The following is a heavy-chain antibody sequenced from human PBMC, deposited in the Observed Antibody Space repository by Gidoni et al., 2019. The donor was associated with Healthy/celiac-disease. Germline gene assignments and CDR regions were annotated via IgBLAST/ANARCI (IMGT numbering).Heavy chain of an antibody. Sequence: EVQLLESGGGLVQPGGSLRLSCAASGCTFSSYAMSWVRQAPGKGLEWVSASSGSGGSTYYADSVKGRFTISRDNSKNTLYLQMNSLRAEDTAVYYCAKAYGYINLYYFDYWGQGTLVTVSS. V-gene: IGHV3-23*01. D-gene: IGHD5-18*01. CDR1: GCTFSSYA. CDR3: AKAYGYINLYYFDY. J-gene: IGHJ4*02. CDR2: SSGSGGST.